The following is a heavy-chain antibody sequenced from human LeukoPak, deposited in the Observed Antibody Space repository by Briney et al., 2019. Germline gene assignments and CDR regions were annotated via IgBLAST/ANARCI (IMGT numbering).Heavy chain of an antibody. CDR3: ARPRYYYGSGSYYLNWFDP. V-gene: IGHV5-51*01. CDR1: GYSFTSYW. J-gene: IGHJ5*02. CDR2: IYPGDSDT. Sequence: GESLKISCKGSGYSFTSYWIGWVRQMPGKGLEWMGIIYPGDSDTRYSPSFQGQVTISADKYISTAYLQWSSLKASDTAMYYCARPRYYYGSGSYYLNWFDPWGQGTLATVSS. D-gene: IGHD3-10*01.